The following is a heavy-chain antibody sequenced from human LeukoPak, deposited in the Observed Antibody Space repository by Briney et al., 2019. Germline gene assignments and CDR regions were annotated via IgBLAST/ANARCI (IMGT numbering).Heavy chain of an antibody. Sequence: PGRSLRLSSAASGFTFSSYAMHWARQAPGKGLEWVAVISYDGSNKYYADSVKGRFTISRDNSKNTLYLQMNSLRAEDTAVYYCARGREAGYCSGGSCYSGYFQHWGQGTLVTVSS. J-gene: IGHJ1*01. CDR3: ARGREAGYCSGGSCYSGYFQH. D-gene: IGHD2-15*01. CDR1: GFTFSSYA. CDR2: ISYDGSNK. V-gene: IGHV3-30-3*01.